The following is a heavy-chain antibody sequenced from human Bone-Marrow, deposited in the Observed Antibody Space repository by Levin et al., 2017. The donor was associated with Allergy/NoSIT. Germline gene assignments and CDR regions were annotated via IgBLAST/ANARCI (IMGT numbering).Heavy chain of an antibody. CDR1: GDSISSSLYY. D-gene: IGHD6-19*01. Sequence: KTSETLSLTCAVSGDSISSSLYYWAWIRQPPGKGLEWIGTMYYSGSTYYNSSLKSRVTMSLDTSKNHFSLKLTSVTAADTAMYYCASHVDGGWPHWFDPWGQGTLVTVSS. J-gene: IGHJ5*02. V-gene: IGHV4-39*02. CDR3: ASHVDGGWPHWFDP. CDR2: MYYSGST.